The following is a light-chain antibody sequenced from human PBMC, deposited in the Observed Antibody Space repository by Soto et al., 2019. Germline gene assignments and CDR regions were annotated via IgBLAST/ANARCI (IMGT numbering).Light chain of an antibody. CDR2: GAS. V-gene: IGKV3-20*01. CDR1: QGVPSSY. CDR3: QQYGSSPWT. Sequence: EIVLTQSPGTLSLSPGERATLSCTASQGVPSSYLSWYQQKPGQAPRLLIYGASSRATGIPDRFSGSGSGTDFTLTISRLEPEDLAVYYCQQYGSSPWTFGQGTKVEIK. J-gene: IGKJ1*01.